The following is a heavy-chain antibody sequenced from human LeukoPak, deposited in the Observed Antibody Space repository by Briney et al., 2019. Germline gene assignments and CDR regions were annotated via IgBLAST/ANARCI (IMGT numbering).Heavy chain of an antibody. Sequence: GGSLRLSCAASGFTFDDYAIHWVRQAPGKGLEWVSGISWNSGTIGYADSVKGRFTISRDNAKNSLYLQMTSLRAEDTALYYCAKGDSGSYSSPDAFDIWGQGTMVTVSS. V-gene: IGHV3-9*01. D-gene: IGHD1-26*01. CDR1: GFTFDDYA. J-gene: IGHJ3*02. CDR2: ISWNSGTI. CDR3: AKGDSGSYSSPDAFDI.